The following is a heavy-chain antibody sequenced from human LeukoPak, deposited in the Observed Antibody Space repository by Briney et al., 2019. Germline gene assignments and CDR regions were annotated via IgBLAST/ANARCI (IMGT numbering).Heavy chain of an antibody. V-gene: IGHV3-23*01. J-gene: IGHJ4*02. CDR2: ISGSGSGGST. Sequence: GGSLRLSCAASGFTFSSSAMSWVRQAPGKGLEWVSTISGSGSGGSTYYADSVKGRFTISRDNSKNTLYLQMNSLRAEDTAVYYCARDHRYGGLFDSWGQGILVTVSS. CDR1: GFTFSSSA. CDR3: ARDHRYGGLFDS. D-gene: IGHD3-9*01.